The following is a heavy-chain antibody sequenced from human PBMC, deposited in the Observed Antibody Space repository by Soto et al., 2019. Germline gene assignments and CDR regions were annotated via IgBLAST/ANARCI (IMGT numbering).Heavy chain of an antibody. CDR1: GYSFTDYH. CDR3: ARGDSTDCSNGVCSFFYNHDMDV. V-gene: IGHV1-2*04. J-gene: IGHJ6*02. CDR2: INPKSGGT. D-gene: IGHD2-8*01. Sequence: ASVKVSCKASGYSFTDYHIHWVRQAPGQGLEWLGRINPKSGGTSTAQKFQGWVTMTTGTSISTASMELTRLTSDDTAIYYCARGDSTDCSNGVCSFFYNHDMDVWGQGTTVTVSS.